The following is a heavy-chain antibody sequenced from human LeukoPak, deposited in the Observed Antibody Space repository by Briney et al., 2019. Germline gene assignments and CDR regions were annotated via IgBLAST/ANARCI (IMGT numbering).Heavy chain of an antibody. CDR1: GGSIRSSSYY. J-gene: IGHJ3*02. D-gene: IGHD5-24*01. V-gene: IGHV4-39*07. CDR3: ASLPQLSRDGYIADSFDI. Sequence: SETLSLTCTVSGGSIRSSSYYWGWIRQPPGKGLEWIGSIYYSGSTYYNPSLKSRVTISVDTSKNQFSLKLSSVTAADTAVYYCASLPQLSRDGYIADSFDIWGQGTMVTVSS. CDR2: IYYSGST.